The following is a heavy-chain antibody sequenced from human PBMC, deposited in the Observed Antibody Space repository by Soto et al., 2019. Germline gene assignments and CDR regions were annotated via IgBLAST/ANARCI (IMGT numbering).Heavy chain of an antibody. D-gene: IGHD3-10*01. CDR2: ISGSGGST. CDR3: AKDPSSVRGADNWFDP. J-gene: IGHJ5*02. CDR1: GFTFSSYA. Sequence: GGSLRLSCAASGFTFSSYAMSWVRQAPGKGLEWVSAISGSGGSTYYADSVKGRFTISRDNSKNTLYLQMNSLRAEDTAVYYCAKDPSSVRGADNWFDPWGQGTLVTVSS. V-gene: IGHV3-23*01.